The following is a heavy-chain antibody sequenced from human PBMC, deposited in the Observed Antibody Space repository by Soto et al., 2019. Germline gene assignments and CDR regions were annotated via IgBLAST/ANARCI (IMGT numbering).Heavy chain of an antibody. CDR1: GYSISSGYY. Sequence: PSETLSLTCAVSGYSISSGYYWGWIRQPPGKGLEWIGSIYHSGSTYYNPSLKSRVTISVDTSKNQFSLKLSSVTAADTAVYYCARERGVLRFLEWPSGMDVWGQGTTVT. D-gene: IGHD3-3*01. CDR2: IYHSGST. V-gene: IGHV4-38-2*02. CDR3: ARERGVLRFLEWPSGMDV. J-gene: IGHJ6*02.